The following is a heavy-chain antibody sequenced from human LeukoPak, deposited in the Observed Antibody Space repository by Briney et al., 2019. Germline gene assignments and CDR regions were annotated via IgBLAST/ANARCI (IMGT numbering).Heavy chain of an antibody. V-gene: IGHV3-53*01. CDR1: GFTVSDNY. Sequence: GGSLRLSCAASGFTVSDNYMSWVRQAPGKGLEWVSVVYTGDDTYYAGSVKGRFTISRDNSKNTLYLQMNSLRAEDTAVYYCARDREAGTSASRFDYWGQGTLVTVSS. D-gene: IGHD2-2*01. CDR3: ARDREAGTSASRFDY. J-gene: IGHJ4*02. CDR2: VYTGDDT.